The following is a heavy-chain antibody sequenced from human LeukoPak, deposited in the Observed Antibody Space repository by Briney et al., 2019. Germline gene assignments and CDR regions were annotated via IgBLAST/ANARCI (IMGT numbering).Heavy chain of an antibody. Sequence: PSETLSLTCTVYGGSISSGSYDWSWIRQPAGKGLEWTGRMYTSGSTNYNPSIKSRVTISVDTSKNQFSLKLSSVTAADTAVYYCARGYCSGGSCYSLYWFDPWGQGTLVTVSS. CDR1: GGSISSGSYD. J-gene: IGHJ5*02. CDR3: ARGYCSGGSCYSLYWFDP. CDR2: MYTSGST. D-gene: IGHD2-15*01. V-gene: IGHV4-61*02.